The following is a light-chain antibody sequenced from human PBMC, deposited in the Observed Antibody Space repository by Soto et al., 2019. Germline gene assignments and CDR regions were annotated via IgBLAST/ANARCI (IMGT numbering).Light chain of an antibody. CDR2: AAS. CDR3: QQLNSYPLT. CDR1: QGVANY. J-gene: IGKJ4*01. Sequence: DIQVTQSPPFVSATVEDRVTVTCLASQGVANYFAWYQQKPGKAPKLLIYAASTLQGGVPSRFRGSGSVTEFALTISSLQPEEFATYYWQQLNSYPLTYGGGTKVDIK. V-gene: IGKV1-9*01.